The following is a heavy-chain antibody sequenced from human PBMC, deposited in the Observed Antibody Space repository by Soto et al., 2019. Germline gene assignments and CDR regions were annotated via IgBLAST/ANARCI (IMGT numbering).Heavy chain of an antibody. CDR3: AKRRLAEHIVVGTDIKGPFDY. CDR2: ISCMGGTT. D-gene: IGHD2-21*02. CDR1: GFTFSTYA. Sequence: WGSLGLSCVSSGFTFSTYAMHWVRQAPGKGLDLVSAISCMGGTTYYGDSVNGRFTISIDNSKNTLYLQKNILRAEDTAVYDCAKRRLAEHIVVGTDIKGPFDYWGQGTMVTVSS. V-gene: IGHV3-23*01. J-gene: IGHJ4*02.